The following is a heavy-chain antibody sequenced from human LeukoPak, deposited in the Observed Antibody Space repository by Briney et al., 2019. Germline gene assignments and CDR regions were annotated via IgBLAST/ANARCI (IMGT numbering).Heavy chain of an antibody. V-gene: IGHV1-69*05. Sequence: SVKVSCKASGGTFSSYAISWVRQASGQGLEWMGGIIPIFGTANYAQKFQGRVTITTDESTSTAYMELSSLRSEDTAVYYCARGAGDYDILTGFDYWGQGTLVTVSS. CDR1: GGTFSSYA. J-gene: IGHJ4*02. D-gene: IGHD3-9*01. CDR3: ARGAGDYDILTGFDY. CDR2: IIPIFGTA.